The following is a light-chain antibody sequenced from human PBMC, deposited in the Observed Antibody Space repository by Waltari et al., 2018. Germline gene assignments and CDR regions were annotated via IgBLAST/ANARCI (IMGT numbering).Light chain of an antibody. J-gene: IGLJ3*02. CDR3: CSYAGSSTWV. CDR2: EGS. V-gene: IGLV2-23*01. CDR1: SSDVGSYNL. Sequence: QSALTQPASVSGSPGQSITISCTVTSSDVGSYNLFSWYQQHPGKAHKLMIYEGSKRPSGVSNRFSGSKSGNTASLTISGLQAEDEADYYCCSYAGSSTWVFGGGTKLTVL.